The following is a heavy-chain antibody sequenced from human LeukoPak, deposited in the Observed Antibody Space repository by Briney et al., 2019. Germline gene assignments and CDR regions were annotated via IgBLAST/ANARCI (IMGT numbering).Heavy chain of an antibody. J-gene: IGHJ4*02. CDR1: GFTFSSYA. D-gene: IGHD5-12*01. CDR2: ISGSGSST. CDR3: AKDGGSGYDYRGLYYFDY. Sequence: PGGSLRLSCVVSGFTFSSYAMSWVRQAPGKGLEWDSSISGSGSSTFYADSVKGRFTVSRDNSKNTLYLQMSSLRAEDTAVYYCAKDGGSGYDYRGLYYFDYWGQGTLVTVSS. V-gene: IGHV3-23*01.